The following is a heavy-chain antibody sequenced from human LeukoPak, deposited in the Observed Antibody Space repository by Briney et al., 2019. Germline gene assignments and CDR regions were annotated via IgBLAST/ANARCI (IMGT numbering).Heavy chain of an antibody. V-gene: IGHV1-46*01. CDR3: ARDYGDYVNWFDP. CDR2: INPGGGST. Sequence: ASVKVSCKASGYTFTTYYMHWVRQVPGQGLEWMGIINPGGGSTTYAQKFQGRVTMTRDTSTSTVYMELSSLRSEDTAVYYCARDYGDYVNWFDPWGQGTLVTVSS. J-gene: IGHJ5*02. D-gene: IGHD4-17*01. CDR1: GYTFTTYY.